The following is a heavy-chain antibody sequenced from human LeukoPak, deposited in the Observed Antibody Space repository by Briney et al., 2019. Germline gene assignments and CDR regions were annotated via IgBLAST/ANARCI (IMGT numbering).Heavy chain of an antibody. CDR2: INHSGST. Sequence: SETLSLTCAVYGGSFSGYYWSWIRQPPGKGLEWIGEINHSGSTNYNPSLKSRVTISVDTSKNQFSLKLSSVTAADTAVYYRARGREVPLYDSSDYYFDYWGRGTLVTVSS. CDR3: ARGREVPLYDSSDYYFDY. CDR1: GGSFSGYY. J-gene: IGHJ4*02. V-gene: IGHV4-34*01. D-gene: IGHD3-22*01.